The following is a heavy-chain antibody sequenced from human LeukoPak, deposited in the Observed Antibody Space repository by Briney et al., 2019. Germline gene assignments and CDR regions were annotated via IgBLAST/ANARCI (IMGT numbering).Heavy chain of an antibody. V-gene: IGHV3-7*01. J-gene: IGHJ3*02. CDR3: AKGLNFPDIVVVPAATDAFDI. CDR2: INQDGSVT. Sequence: GGSLRLSCAASGFTFSSEWMSWVRQAPGKGLEWAANINQDGSVTYYVDSVKGRFTISRDNAKNSLYLQMNSLRAEDTAVYYCAKGLNFPDIVVVPAATDAFDIWGQGTMVTVSS. D-gene: IGHD2-2*01. CDR1: GFTFSSEW.